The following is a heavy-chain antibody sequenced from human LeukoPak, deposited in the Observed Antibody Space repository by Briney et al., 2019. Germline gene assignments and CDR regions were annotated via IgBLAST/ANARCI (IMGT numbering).Heavy chain of an antibody. J-gene: IGHJ3*02. CDR2: INPNSGGT. CDR3: ARDRYGDYVGSSAFDI. CDR1: GYTFTCYY. V-gene: IGHV1-2*02. D-gene: IGHD4-17*01. Sequence: ASVKVSCKASGYTFTCYYMHWVRQAPGQGLEWMGWINPNSGGTNYAQKFQGRVTMTRDTSISTAYMELSRLRSDDTAVYHCARDRYGDYVGSSAFDIWGQGTMVTVSS.